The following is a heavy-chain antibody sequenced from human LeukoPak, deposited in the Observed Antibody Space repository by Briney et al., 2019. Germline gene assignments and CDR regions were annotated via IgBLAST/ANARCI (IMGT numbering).Heavy chain of an antibody. V-gene: IGHV4-38-2*02. J-gene: IGHJ5*02. D-gene: IGHD2-2*01. CDR2: FYHSGIT. Sequence: SETLSLTCTVSGYSISSGYFWGWIRQPPGKGLEWIGSFYHSGITYYNPSLKSRVTISVEMSKNQFSLKLSSVTAADTAVYYCARVVPAANGPWFDPWGQGTLVTVSS. CDR3: ARVVPAANGPWFDP. CDR1: GYSISSGYF.